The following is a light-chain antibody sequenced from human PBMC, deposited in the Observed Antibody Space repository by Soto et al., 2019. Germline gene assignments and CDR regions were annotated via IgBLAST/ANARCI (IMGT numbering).Light chain of an antibody. CDR2: SNN. Sequence: QSVLTQPPSASGTPGQRVAISCSGSSSNIGSNTVNWYQQLPGTAPKLLIYSNNQRPSGVPDPFSGSKSGTSASLAISGLQSEDEADYYCAAWDASLDASVFGGGTKLTVL. CDR1: SSNIGSNT. J-gene: IGLJ2*01. CDR3: AAWDASLDASV. V-gene: IGLV1-44*01.